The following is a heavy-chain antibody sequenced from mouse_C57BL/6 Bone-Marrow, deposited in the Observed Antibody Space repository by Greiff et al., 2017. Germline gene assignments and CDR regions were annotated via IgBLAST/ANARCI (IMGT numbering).Heavy chain of an antibody. CDR2: IHPNSGST. CDR1: GYTFTSYW. Sequence: QVQLQQSGAELVKPGASVKLSCKASGYTFTSYWMHWVKQRPGQGLEWIGMIHPNSGSTNYNEKFKSKATLTVDKSSSTAYMQLSSLTSEDSAVYYCARSVLRCFDYWGQGTTLTVSS. D-gene: IGHD1-2*01. V-gene: IGHV1-64*01. J-gene: IGHJ2*01. CDR3: ARSVLRCFDY.